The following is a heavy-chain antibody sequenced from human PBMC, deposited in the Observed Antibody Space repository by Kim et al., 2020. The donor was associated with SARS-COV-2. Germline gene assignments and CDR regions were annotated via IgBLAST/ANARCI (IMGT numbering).Heavy chain of an antibody. J-gene: IGHJ6*02. Sequence: KSRVTISVDTSKNQCSLKLSSVTAADTAVYYCARDRNTSGGYYYYGMDVWGQGTTVTVSS. CDR3: ARDRNTSGGYYYYGMDV. V-gene: IGHV4-59*01. D-gene: IGHD3-10*01.